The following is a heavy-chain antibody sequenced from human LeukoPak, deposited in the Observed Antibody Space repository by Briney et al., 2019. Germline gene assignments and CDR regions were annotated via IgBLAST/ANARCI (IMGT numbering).Heavy chain of an antibody. D-gene: IGHD5-18*01. V-gene: IGHV1-8*01. CDR3: ARMRGYSLGYWYLDV. J-gene: IGHJ2*01. Sequence: GASVKVSCKAAGYTFTSHDINWVRQAAGQGLEWMGWMNPTSGYTGYAQKFQGRITLTRDTSISTAYMELSSLRSDDTAVSYCARMRGYSLGYWYLDVWGRGTLVSVSS. CDR1: GYTFTSHD. CDR2: MNPTSGYT.